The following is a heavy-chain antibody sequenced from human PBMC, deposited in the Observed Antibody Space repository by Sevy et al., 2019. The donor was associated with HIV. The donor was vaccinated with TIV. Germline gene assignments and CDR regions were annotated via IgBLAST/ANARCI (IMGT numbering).Heavy chain of an antibody. CDR2: IIPIFGTA. J-gene: IGHJ6*02. V-gene: IGHV1-69*13. CDR1: GGTFSSYA. D-gene: IGHD5-18*01. CDR3: AEAVAARGYRYGPPYYGMDV. Sequence: ASVKVSCKASGGTFSSYAISWVRQAPGQGLEWMGGIIPIFGTANYAQKFQGRVTITADESTSTAYMELSSLRSEDTAVYYCAEAVAARGYRYGPPYYGMDVWGQGTTVTVSS.